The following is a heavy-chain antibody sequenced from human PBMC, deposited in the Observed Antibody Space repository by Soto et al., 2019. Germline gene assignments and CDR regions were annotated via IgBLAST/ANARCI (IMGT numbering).Heavy chain of an antibody. CDR1: GYTFTDYA. CDR2: VGTGNGNT. D-gene: IGHD1-26*01. J-gene: IGHJ4*02. V-gene: IGHV1-3*04. CDR3: ARGAKWDPRGVEAQQDDYFDY. Sequence: ASVKVSCKPSGYTFTDYAIHWVRQAPGHSLEWLGWVGTGNGNTKYSQNFQDRLTITRDTFARTTAMELNSLNSGDTALYYCARGAKWDPRGVEAQQDDYFDYRGRGTLVTVSS.